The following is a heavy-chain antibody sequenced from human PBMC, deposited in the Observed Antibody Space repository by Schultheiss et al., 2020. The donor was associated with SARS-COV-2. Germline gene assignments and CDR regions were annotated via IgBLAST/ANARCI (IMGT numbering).Heavy chain of an antibody. Sequence: GGSLRLSCAASGFTFSSYAMSWVRQAPGKGLEWVAVISYDGSNKYYADSVKGRFTISRENAKNSVYLQMNSLRDGDTAVYYCARAGNLPGIAVTWGQGTLVTVSS. J-gene: IGHJ4*02. CDR2: ISYDGSNK. CDR3: ARAGNLPGIAVT. CDR1: GFTFSSYA. V-gene: IGHV3-30*14. D-gene: IGHD6-19*01.